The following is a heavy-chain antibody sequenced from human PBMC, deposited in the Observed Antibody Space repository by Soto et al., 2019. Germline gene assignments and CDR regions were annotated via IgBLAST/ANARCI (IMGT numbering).Heavy chain of an antibody. Sequence: LSLTCTVSGGSISSGGYYWSWIRQHPWKGLEWIGYIYYSGSIYYNPSLKSRGTISVDTSKNQFFLKLSSVTSAATALYYCARAVPAAIFSYYEMDVWGQGATLNVSS. V-gene: IGHV4-31*03. D-gene: IGHD2-2*02. J-gene: IGHJ6*02. CDR3: ARAVPAAIFSYYEMDV. CDR2: IYYSGSI. CDR1: GGSISSGGYY.